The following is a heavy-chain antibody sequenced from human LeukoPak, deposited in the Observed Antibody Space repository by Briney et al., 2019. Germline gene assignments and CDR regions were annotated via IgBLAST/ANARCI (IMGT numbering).Heavy chain of an antibody. Sequence: SETLSLTCTVSGGSISSYYWSWIRQPPGKGLERIGYIYYSGSTNYNPTLKSRVTISVDTSKNQFSLRLSSVTAADTAVYYCAREVSGSLDYWGQGTLVTVSS. CDR3: AREVSGSLDY. CDR1: GGSISSYY. V-gene: IGHV4-59*01. D-gene: IGHD3-22*01. J-gene: IGHJ4*02. CDR2: IYYSGST.